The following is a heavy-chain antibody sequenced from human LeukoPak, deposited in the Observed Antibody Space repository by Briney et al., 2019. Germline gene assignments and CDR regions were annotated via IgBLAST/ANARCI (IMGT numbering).Heavy chain of an antibody. CDR1: GFTFSNYG. J-gene: IGHJ4*02. V-gene: IGHV3-30*02. D-gene: IGHD3-22*01. Sequence: GGSLRLSCAASGFTFSNYGMHWVRQAPGKGLEWVAFIRYDGSNKYYADSVKGRFTISRDNSKNTLYLQMNSLRAEDTAVYYCAKGIRSGYYTLDYWGQGTLVTVPS. CDR3: AKGIRSGYYTLDY. CDR2: IRYDGSNK.